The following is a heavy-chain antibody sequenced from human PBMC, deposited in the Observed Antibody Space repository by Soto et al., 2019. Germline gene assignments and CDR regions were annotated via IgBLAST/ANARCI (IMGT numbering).Heavy chain of an antibody. CDR3: TKISTGGLRFLH. D-gene: IGHD3-3*01. Sequence: GGSLRLSCAGFGFTFTDAYFSWVRQAPGKGLEWVGRIKSRADGGTDYSAPVKGRFTISRDDSQTSLYLQMNRLRTEDTGIYYCTKISTGGLRFLHWGQGALVTVSS. CDR1: GFTFTDAY. J-gene: IGHJ4*02. V-gene: IGHV3-15*01. CDR2: IKSRADGGT.